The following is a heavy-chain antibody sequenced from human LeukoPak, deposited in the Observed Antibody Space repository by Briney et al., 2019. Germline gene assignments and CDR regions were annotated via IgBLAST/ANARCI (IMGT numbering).Heavy chain of an antibody. D-gene: IGHD3-10*01. CDR1: GYTFAGYY. CDR2: INPNSGGT. J-gene: IGHJ5*02. V-gene: IGHV1-2*02. CDR3: ARNGITTVRGNRNWFDP. Sequence: ASVKVSCKASGYTFAGYYMHWVRQAPGQGLEWMGWINPNSGGTNYAQKFQGRVTMTRDTSISTAYMELSRLRSDDTAVYYCARNGITTVRGNRNWFDPWGQGTLVTVSS.